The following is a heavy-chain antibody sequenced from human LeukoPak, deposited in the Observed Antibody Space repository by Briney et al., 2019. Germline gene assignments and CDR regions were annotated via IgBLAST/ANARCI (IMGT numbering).Heavy chain of an antibody. Sequence: SETLSLTCAVYGGSFSDYFWGWIRQPPGKGLEWIGEINHSGRTYYNPSLRSRVTISVDTSKNQFSLNLSSVTAADTAVYYCARDVVVVPAAIHYGMDVWGQGTTVTVSS. CDR1: GGSFSDYF. V-gene: IGHV4-34*01. CDR3: ARDVVVVPAAIHYGMDV. CDR2: INHSGRT. D-gene: IGHD2-2*01. J-gene: IGHJ6*02.